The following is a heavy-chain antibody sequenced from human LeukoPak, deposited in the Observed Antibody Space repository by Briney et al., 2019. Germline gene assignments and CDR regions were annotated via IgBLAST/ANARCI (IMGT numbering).Heavy chain of an antibody. CDR3: ARADGTGGPYDY. D-gene: IGHD3/OR15-3a*01. CDR1: GFTVSSNY. V-gene: IGHV3-53*01. J-gene: IGHJ4*02. CDR2: IYSGGST. Sequence: SGGSLRLSCAVSGFTVSSNYMSWVRQAPGKELEWVSVIYSGGSTHYADSVKGRFTISRDNSENTLFLQMNSLRAEDTAVYYCARADGTGGPYDYWGQGTLVTVSS.